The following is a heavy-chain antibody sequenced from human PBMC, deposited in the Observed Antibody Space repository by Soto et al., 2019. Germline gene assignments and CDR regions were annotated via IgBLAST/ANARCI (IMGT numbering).Heavy chain of an antibody. V-gene: IGHV4-39*07. CDR3: ASVPDY. CDR1: GCSISSSSYY. CDR2: IFYSGST. Sequence: SETLSLTCTVSGCSISSSSYYWVWIRQPPGKGLEWIGSIFYSGSTYYNPSLKSRVTISVDASKNQFSLKLSSVTAADTAVYYCASVPDYWGQGILVNVS. J-gene: IGHJ4*02. D-gene: IGHD2-2*01.